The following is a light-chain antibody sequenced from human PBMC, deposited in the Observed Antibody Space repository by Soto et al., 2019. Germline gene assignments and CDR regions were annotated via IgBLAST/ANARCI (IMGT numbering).Light chain of an antibody. CDR3: QSYDSSLSGPNV. CDR2: GNS. CDR1: SSNIGAGYD. Sequence: QSVLTQPPSVSGAPGQRVTISCTGSSSNIGAGYDVHWYQQLPGTAPKLLIYGNSNRPSGVPDRFSGSKSGTSASLAITGLQAEDEADYYCQSYDSSLSGPNVFGTGTKVT. V-gene: IGLV1-40*01. J-gene: IGLJ1*01.